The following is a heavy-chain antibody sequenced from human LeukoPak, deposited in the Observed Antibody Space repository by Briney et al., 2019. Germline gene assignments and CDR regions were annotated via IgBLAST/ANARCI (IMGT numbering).Heavy chain of an antibody. Sequence: SETLSLTCTVFGGSISSYYWSWIRQPPGKGLEWIGYIYYSGSTNYNPSLKSRVTISVDTSKNQFSLKLSSVTAADTAVYYCARESVAAEANYFDYWGQGTLVTVSS. V-gene: IGHV4-59*01. CDR3: ARESVAAEANYFDY. J-gene: IGHJ4*02. CDR1: GGSISSYY. D-gene: IGHD2-15*01. CDR2: IYYSGST.